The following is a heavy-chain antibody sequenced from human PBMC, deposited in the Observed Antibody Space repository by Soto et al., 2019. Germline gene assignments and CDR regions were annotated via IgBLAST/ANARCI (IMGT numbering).Heavy chain of an antibody. CDR3: AREGAAAGNFDY. CDR2: INPNSGGT. V-gene: IGHV1-2*04. Sequence: ALVRVSCKASGYTFTGYYMHWVQQAPGQGLEWMGGINPNSGGTNYAQKFQGWVTMTRDTSISTAYMELSRLRSEDTAVYYCAREGAAAGNFDYWGQGTLVTVSS. CDR1: GYTFTGYY. D-gene: IGHD6-13*01. J-gene: IGHJ4*02.